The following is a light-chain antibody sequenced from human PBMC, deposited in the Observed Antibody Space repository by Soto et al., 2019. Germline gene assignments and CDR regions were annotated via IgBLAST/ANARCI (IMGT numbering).Light chain of an antibody. CDR1: QRVYSN. CDR2: GAS. J-gene: IGKJ1*01. CDR3: QQYGSSPPWT. Sequence: EILMTQSPDTLSVSPGESATLSCRASQRVYSNLAWYQQRPGQAPRLLIYGASNRATGIPDRFSGSGSGTDFTLTISRLEPEDFAVYYCQQYGSSPPWTFGQGTKVDIK. V-gene: IGKV3-20*01.